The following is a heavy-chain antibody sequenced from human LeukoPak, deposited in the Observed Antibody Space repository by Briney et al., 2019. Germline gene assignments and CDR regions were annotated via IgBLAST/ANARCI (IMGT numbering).Heavy chain of an antibody. CDR3: ARDKQYSSSWPYNWLDP. D-gene: IGHD6-13*01. Sequence: GASVKVSCKASGGTFSSYAISWVRQAPGQGLEWMGRIIPILGIANYAQKFQGRVTITADKSTSTAYMELSSLRSEDTAVYYCARDKQYSSSWPYNWLDPWGQGTLVAVSS. CDR1: GGTFSSYA. CDR2: IIPILGIA. J-gene: IGHJ5*02. V-gene: IGHV1-69*04.